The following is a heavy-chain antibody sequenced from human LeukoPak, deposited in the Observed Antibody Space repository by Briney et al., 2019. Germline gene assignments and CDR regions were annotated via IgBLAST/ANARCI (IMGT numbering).Heavy chain of an antibody. CDR3: AKDSSGYYKPFDY. Sequence: GGSLRLSCAASGFTFSGYAMSWVRQAPGKGLDWVSAISGSGSSTYYADSVKGRFTISRDNSKNTLYLQMNSLRAEDTAVYYCAKDSSGYYKPFDYWGQGTLVTVSS. D-gene: IGHD3-22*01. CDR1: GFTFSGYA. V-gene: IGHV3-23*01. J-gene: IGHJ4*02. CDR2: ISGSGSST.